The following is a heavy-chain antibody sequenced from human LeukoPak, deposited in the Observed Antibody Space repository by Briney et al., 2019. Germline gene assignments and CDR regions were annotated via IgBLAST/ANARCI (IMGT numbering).Heavy chain of an antibody. CDR3: AKGSSTSIRGNWFDP. Sequence: GGSLRLSCAASGFTFSSYAMSWVRQAPGKGLEWVSAISGSGGSTYYADSVKGRFTISRDNSKNTLYLQMNSPRAEDTAVYYCAKGSSTSIRGNWFDPWGQGTLVTVSS. V-gene: IGHV3-23*01. CDR2: ISGSGGST. CDR1: GFTFSSYA. J-gene: IGHJ5*02. D-gene: IGHD2-2*01.